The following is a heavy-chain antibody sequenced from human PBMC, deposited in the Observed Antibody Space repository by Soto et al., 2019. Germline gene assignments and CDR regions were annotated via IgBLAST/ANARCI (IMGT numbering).Heavy chain of an antibody. CDR1: GGSISSGDYY. Sequence: PSETLSLTCTVSGGSISSGDYYWSWIRQPPGKGLEWIGYIYCSGSTYYNPSLKSRLTISVDKSKNQFSLKLTSVTAADTAVYYCARARATIAAAAIFDCWGQGTLVTVSS. D-gene: IGHD6-13*01. J-gene: IGHJ4*02. CDR2: IYCSGST. CDR3: ARARATIAAAAIFDC. V-gene: IGHV4-30-4*01.